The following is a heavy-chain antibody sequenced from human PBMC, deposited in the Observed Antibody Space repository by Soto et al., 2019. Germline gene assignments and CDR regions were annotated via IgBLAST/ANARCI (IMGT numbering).Heavy chain of an antibody. CDR1: GGSITNNY. CDR2: SYYSGST. Sequence: SETLSLTXTVSGGSITNNYWSWIRQSPGKGLEWIGCSYYSGSTSYNPSLRSRVTISIDTSKTQFSLRLRSVTAADTAVYYCARRQNWNNLFDTWGQGTLVTVSS. J-gene: IGHJ5*02. V-gene: IGHV4-59*08. D-gene: IGHD1-1*01. CDR3: ARRQNWNNLFDT.